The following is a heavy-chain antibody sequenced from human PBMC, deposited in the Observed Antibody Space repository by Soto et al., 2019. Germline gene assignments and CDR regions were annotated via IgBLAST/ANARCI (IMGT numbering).Heavy chain of an antibody. V-gene: IGHV4-61*01. D-gene: IGHD1-26*01. CDR2: IYLPGNT. CDR3: ARVGVRARGGPFDP. Sequence: PSETRSPTCTVSGGSAGRGSYFWSWMRQAAGKRLKLSAPIYLPGNTNRNPTLKSRATRSVDTSKHQFSLDLSSVNAADTAVYYCARVGVRARGGPFDPWGQGTLVTVSS. CDR1: GGSAGRGSYF. J-gene: IGHJ5*02.